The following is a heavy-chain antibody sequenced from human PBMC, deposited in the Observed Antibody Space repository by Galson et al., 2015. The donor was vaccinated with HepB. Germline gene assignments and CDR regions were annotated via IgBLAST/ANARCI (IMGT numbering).Heavy chain of an antibody. Sequence: SVKVSCKASGYTFTNYYMHWVRQAPGQGLEWMGIINPSGGSTNYAQKFQGRVTMTRDTSTSTVYMDLSSLRSEDTAVYYCARVRVAGTGFDYWGQGTLVTVSS. CDR1: GYTFTNYY. CDR3: ARVRVAGTGFDY. J-gene: IGHJ4*02. CDR2: INPSGGST. V-gene: IGHV1-46*01. D-gene: IGHD6-19*01.